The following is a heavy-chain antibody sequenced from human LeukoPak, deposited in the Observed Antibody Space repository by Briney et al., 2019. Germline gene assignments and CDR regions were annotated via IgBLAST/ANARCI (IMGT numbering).Heavy chain of an antibody. J-gene: IGHJ4*02. D-gene: IGHD3-3*01. CDR3: AKHGTYYDFWSGQYYFDY. Sequence: GGSLRLSCATSGFTFSSYAMSWVRQAPGKGLEWVSGIGASGGSTYYADSVKGRFTISRDNSKNTLYLQMNSLRAEDTAVYYCAKHGTYYDFWSGQYYFDYWGQGTLVTVSS. CDR2: IGASGGST. CDR1: GFTFSSYA. V-gene: IGHV3-23*01.